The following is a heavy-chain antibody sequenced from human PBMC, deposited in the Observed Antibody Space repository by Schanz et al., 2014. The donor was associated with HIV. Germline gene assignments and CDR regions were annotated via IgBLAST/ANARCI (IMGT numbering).Heavy chain of an antibody. CDR1: GFTFNTYG. V-gene: IGHV3-30*03. D-gene: IGHD3-10*01. Sequence: QVQLVESGGGVVQPGRSLRLTCAASGFTFNTYGMHWVRQAPGKGREWVAGISYDGVNVYYADSVKGRFTFSRDNSKNTLYLQMNSLRAEDTAVYYCARGSGPYYYYYGMDAWGQGTTVTVSS. CDR3: ARGSGPYYYYYGMDA. J-gene: IGHJ6*02. CDR2: ISYDGVNV.